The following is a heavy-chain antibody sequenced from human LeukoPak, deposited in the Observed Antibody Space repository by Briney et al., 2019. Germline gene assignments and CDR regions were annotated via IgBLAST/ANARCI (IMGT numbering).Heavy chain of an antibody. CDR1: GYTFTSYG. D-gene: IGHD3-10*01. CDR2: ISAYNGNT. J-gene: IGHJ6*02. Sequence: SVKVSCKASGYTFTSYGISWVRQAPGQGLEWMGWISAYNGNTNYAQKLQGRVTMTTDTSTSTAYMELRSLRSDDTAVYYCATLQYGSGGPSRYYYYGMDVWGQGTTVTVSS. CDR3: ATLQYGSGGPSRYYYYGMDV. V-gene: IGHV1-18*01.